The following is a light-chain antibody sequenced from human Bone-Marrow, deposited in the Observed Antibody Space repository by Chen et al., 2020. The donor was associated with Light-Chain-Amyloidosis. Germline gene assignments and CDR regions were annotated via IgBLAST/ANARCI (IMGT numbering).Light chain of an antibody. V-gene: IGLV3-25*03. CDR3: QSADSSGTYPDTV. J-gene: IGLJ3*02. CDR1: ALPKQY. CDR2: LDS. Sequence: SYELTQPPSVSVSPGQTARITCSGDALPKQYAYWYQQKPGQAPVLVIYLDSERSTGIPERFSGSSSGTTVTLTISGVQAEDEADYYCQSADSSGTYPDTVFGGGTKLTVL.